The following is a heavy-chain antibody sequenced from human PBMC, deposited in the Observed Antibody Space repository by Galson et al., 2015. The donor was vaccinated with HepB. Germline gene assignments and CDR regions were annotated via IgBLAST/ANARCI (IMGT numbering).Heavy chain of an antibody. CDR3: ARGGLAGSNGAYGMDV. Sequence: SLRLSCAASGFTFSSKYMTWVRQAPGKGLEWVSVIYSGGTTNYADSVKGRFSISRDNSKNTVNLQMNSLRVEDTAVYYCARGGLAGSNGAYGMDVWGQGTTVTVSS. CDR2: IYSGGTT. D-gene: IGHD2-8*01. J-gene: IGHJ6*02. CDR1: GFTFSSKY. V-gene: IGHV3-53*01.